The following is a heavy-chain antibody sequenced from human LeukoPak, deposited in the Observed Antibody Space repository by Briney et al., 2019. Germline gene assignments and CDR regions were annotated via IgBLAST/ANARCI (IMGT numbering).Heavy chain of an antibody. J-gene: IGHJ4*02. Sequence: ASVKVSCKASGYTFTGYYMHWVRQAPGQGLEWMGWINPNSGGTNYAQKFQGRVTMARDTSISTAYMELSRLRSDDTAVYYCARVAFHYGSGSYYHSEPYKLYYFDYWGQGTLVTVSS. D-gene: IGHD3-10*01. CDR2: INPNSGGT. V-gene: IGHV1-2*02. CDR1: GYTFTGYY. CDR3: ARVAFHYGSGSYYHSEPYKLYYFDY.